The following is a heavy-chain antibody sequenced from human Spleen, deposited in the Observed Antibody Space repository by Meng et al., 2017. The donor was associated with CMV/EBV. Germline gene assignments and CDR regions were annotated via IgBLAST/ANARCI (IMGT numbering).Heavy chain of an antibody. CDR2: INPNSGGT. J-gene: IGHJ4*02. CDR1: EYTFTDHY. V-gene: IGHV1-2*02. CDR3: ARDEGALCD. Sequence: ASVKVSCKASEYTFTDHYIHWVRQAPGQGLEWMGWINPNSGGTNYAQKFQGRVTMTRDTSISTTYMELSRLRSDDTAVYYCARDEGALCDWGQGTLVTVSS. D-gene: IGHD3-16*01.